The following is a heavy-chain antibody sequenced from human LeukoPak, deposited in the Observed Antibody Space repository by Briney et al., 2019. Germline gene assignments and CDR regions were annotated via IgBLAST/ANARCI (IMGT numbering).Heavy chain of an antibody. V-gene: IGHV4-59*08. Sequence: SETLSLTCTVSGGSISSHYWSWIRQPPGKGLEWIGYIYYSGSTNYNPSLKSRVTISLDTSKNQFSPKLSSVTAADTAVYYCARVREMATIDYWGQGTLVTVSS. D-gene: IGHD5-24*01. J-gene: IGHJ4*02. CDR1: GGSISSHY. CDR2: IYYSGST. CDR3: ARVREMATIDY.